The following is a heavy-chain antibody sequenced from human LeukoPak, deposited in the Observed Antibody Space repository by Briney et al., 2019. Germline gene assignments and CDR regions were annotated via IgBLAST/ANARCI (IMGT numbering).Heavy chain of an antibody. CDR2: ICHSGST. CDR1: GGSISSGGYS. Sequence: SETLSLTCAVSGGSISSGGYSWSWIRQPPGKGLEWIGYICHSGSTYYNPSLKSRVTISVDRSMNQFSLKLSSVTAADTAVYYCARDSGHFDIWGQGTMVTVSS. D-gene: IGHD3-10*01. CDR3: ARDSGHFDI. V-gene: IGHV4-30-2*01. J-gene: IGHJ3*02.